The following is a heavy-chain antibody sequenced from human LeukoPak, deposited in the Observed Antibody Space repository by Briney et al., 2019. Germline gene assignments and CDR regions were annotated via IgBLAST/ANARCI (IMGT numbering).Heavy chain of an antibody. CDR1: GGSISSSNYY. CDR2: IYYSGST. D-gene: IGHD3-22*01. V-gene: IGHV4-39*01. CDR3: ARHIYDSGGYRIDY. Sequence: SETLSLTCTVSGGSISSSNYYWVWIRQPPGKGLEWVGSIYYSGSTYYNPSLKSRVTISSDTSMNQVSLKLSSVTAADTAVYYCARHIYDSGGYRIDYWGQGTLVTVSS. J-gene: IGHJ4*02.